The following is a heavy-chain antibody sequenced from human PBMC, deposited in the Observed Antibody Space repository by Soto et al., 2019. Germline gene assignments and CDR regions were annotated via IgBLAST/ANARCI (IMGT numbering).Heavy chain of an antibody. J-gene: IGHJ5*02. CDR3: TRDASRDSSARGWFDP. D-gene: IGHD6-13*01. Sequence: EGQLVESGGGLVKPGGSLRLSCAASGFTFRSFTMNWVRQAPGKGLEWVSTISSNSASIYYTDALRGRFTISRDNAKNSLQLQINSLIAEETAVYYCTRDASRDSSARGWFDPWGPGTLVTVSS. CDR2: ISSNSASI. CDR1: GFTFRSFT. V-gene: IGHV3-21*02.